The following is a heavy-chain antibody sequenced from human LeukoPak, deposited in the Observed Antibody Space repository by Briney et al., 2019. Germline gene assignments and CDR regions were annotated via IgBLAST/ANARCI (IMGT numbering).Heavy chain of an antibody. J-gene: IGHJ4*02. CDR2: ISYDGSNK. Sequence: PGGSLRLSCAASGFTFSSYAMHWVRQAPGKGLEWVAVISYDGSNKYYADSVKGRFTISRDNSKNTLYLQMNSLRAEDTAVYYCAIPGSGSYPRWGQGTLVTVSS. D-gene: IGHD1-26*01. CDR1: GFTFSSYA. V-gene: IGHV3-30-3*01. CDR3: AIPGSGSYPR.